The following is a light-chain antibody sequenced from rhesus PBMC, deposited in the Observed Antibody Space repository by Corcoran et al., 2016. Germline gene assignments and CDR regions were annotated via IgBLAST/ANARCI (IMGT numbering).Light chain of an antibody. J-gene: IGLJ3*01. Sequence: QAAPTQPPSVSGSPGQSVTISCTGTSSDVGGYNYVSWYQQHPGKAPKLMIYGASKRPSGVSDRFSGSKSGNTASLTISGLQAEDEADYYCCSYTTSSTLLFGGGTRLTVL. CDR2: GAS. CDR3: CSYTTSSTLL. CDR1: SSDVGGYNY. V-gene: IGLV2S7*01.